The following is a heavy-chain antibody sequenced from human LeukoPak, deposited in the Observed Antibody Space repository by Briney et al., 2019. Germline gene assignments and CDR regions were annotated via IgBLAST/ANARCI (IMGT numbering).Heavy chain of an antibody. CDR2: IKEDGSEK. V-gene: IGHV3-7*01. J-gene: IGHJ4*02. D-gene: IGHD3-10*01. CDR3: ARDYFGSGDY. Sequence: GGSLRLSCAASGFTFSIYWMSWVRQAPGKGLEWVADIKEDGSEKYYADSVKGRFTISRDNAKNSLFLQMNSLRAEDTAVYYCARDYFGSGDYWGQGTLVTVSS. CDR1: GFTFSIYW.